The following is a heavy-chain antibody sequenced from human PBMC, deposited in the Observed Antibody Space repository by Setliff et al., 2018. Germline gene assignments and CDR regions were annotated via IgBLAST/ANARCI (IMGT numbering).Heavy chain of an antibody. V-gene: IGHV1-58*01. J-gene: IGHJ3*02. Sequence: GASVKVSCKASGFTFSNSAVQWARQARGQPLEWIGWIVLDTGNTKYAQKFQERVTITRDMSTSTAYMELRSLTSEDTAEYFCARVSGPLTLDGPVDIVARGLDAFDIWGQGTMVTVSS. CDR2: IVLDTGNT. CDR3: ARVSGPLTLDGPVDIVARGLDAFDI. D-gene: IGHD5-12*01. CDR1: GFTFSNSA.